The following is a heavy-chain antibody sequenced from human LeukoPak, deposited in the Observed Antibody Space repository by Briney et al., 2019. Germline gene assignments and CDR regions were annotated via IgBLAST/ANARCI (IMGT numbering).Heavy chain of an antibody. J-gene: IGHJ6*02. D-gene: IGHD3-22*01. Sequence: SPSETLSLTCTVSGGSISSGGYYWSWIRQHPGKGLEWIGYIYYSGSTYYNPSLKSRVTISVDMSKNQFSLKLSSVTAADTAVYYCARGPGYYDSSGPYYYYGMDVWGQGTTVTVSS. CDR1: GGSISSGGYY. V-gene: IGHV4-31*03. CDR2: IYYSGST. CDR3: ARGPGYYDSSGPYYYYGMDV.